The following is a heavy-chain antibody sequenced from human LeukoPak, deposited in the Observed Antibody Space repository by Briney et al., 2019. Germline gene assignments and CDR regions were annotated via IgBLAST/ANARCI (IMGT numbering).Heavy chain of an antibody. CDR1: GGSISSGSYY. Sequence: SETLSLTCTVSGGSISSGSYYWSWIRQPAGKGLEWIGRIYTSGSTNYNPSLKSRVTISVDTSKNQSSLKLSSVTAADTAVYYCARDRGGGYYYYYMDVWGKGTTVTISS. D-gene: IGHD3-10*01. CDR3: ARDRGGGYYYYYMDV. V-gene: IGHV4-61*02. CDR2: IYTSGST. J-gene: IGHJ6*03.